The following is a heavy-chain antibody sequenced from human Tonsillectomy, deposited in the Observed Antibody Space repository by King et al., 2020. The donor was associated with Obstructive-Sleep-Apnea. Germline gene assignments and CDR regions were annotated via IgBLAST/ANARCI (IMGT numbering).Heavy chain of an antibody. Sequence: VQLVESGGGLVQPGGSLRLSCAASGFTFTNYWMTWVRQAPGKGLEWVANIKQDGSEKYYVDSVKGRFTISRDNAKNSLYLQLNSLSTEDTAVYYCATHRTFYYGSGTYYYFDYWGQGTLVTVSS. D-gene: IGHD3-10*01. J-gene: IGHJ4*02. CDR2: IKQDGSEK. CDR1: GFTFTNYW. V-gene: IGHV3-7*03. CDR3: ATHRTFYYGSGTYYYFDY.